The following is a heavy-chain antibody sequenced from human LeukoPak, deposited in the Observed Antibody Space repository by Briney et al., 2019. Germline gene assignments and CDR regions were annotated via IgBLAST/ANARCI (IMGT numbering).Heavy chain of an antibody. D-gene: IGHD3-22*01. CDR2: IYHSGST. J-gene: IGHJ6*02. V-gene: IGHV4-4*02. CDR3: ARAPPGYDSSGYYYYGMDV. Sequence: SQTLSLTCTVSGVSISSGDYYWSWVRQPPGKGLEWIGEIYHSGSTNYNPSLKSRVTISVDKSKNQFSLKLSSVTAADTAVYYCARAPPGYDSSGYYYYGMDVWGQGTTVTVSS. CDR1: GVSISSGDYY.